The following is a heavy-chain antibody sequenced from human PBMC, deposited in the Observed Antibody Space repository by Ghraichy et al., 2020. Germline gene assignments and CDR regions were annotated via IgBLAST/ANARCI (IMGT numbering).Heavy chain of an antibody. D-gene: IGHD4-17*01. CDR2: IRSSDGRT. V-gene: IGHV3-23*01. J-gene: IGHJ4*02. CDR1: GFTFSTYA. CDR3: SRGGPGTVMDY. Sequence: GGSLRLSCVASGFTFSTYAMTWVRQAPGKGLEWVSSIRSSDGRTYYANSVKGRFTISRDNSKSSLYLQMNSLRAEDTAVYYCSRGGPGTVMDYWGQGTLVTVSS.